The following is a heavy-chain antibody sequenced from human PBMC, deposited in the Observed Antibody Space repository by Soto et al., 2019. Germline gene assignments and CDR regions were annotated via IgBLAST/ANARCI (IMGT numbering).Heavy chain of an antibody. CDR1: GFRFSSYA. D-gene: IGHD3-9*01. J-gene: IGHJ4*02. CDR2: ISGSGGDT. V-gene: IGHV3-23*01. Sequence: EVQLLESGGALVQPGGSLRLSCAASGFRFSSYAMSWVRQAPGKGLEWVSAISGSGGDTYYADSVKGRFTMSRDNSKNTLYVQMNSLRAEDTAVYYCARGLGSPDYWGQGTLVTVSS. CDR3: ARGLGSPDY.